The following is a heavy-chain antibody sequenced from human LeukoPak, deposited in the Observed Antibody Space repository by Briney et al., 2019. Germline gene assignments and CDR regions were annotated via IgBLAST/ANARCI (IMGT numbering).Heavy chain of an antibody. J-gene: IGHJ6*03. CDR1: GGSISSGGYY. CDR2: IYYSGST. CDR3: ARDAFEDYYDSSGSGTFYYYYYYMDV. V-gene: IGHV4-31*03. D-gene: IGHD3-22*01. Sequence: SETLSLTCTVSGGSISSGGYYWSWIRQHPGKGLEWIGYIYYSGSTYYNPSLKSRVTVSVDTSKNQFSLKLSSVTAADTAVYYCARDAFEDYYDSSGSGTFYYYYYYMDVWGKGTTVTVSS.